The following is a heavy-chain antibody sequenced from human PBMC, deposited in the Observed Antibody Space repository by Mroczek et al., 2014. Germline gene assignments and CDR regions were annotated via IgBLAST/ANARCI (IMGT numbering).Heavy chain of an antibody. D-gene: IGHD2-2*01. CDR3: ARGVPAARGPYFDY. Sequence: QVQLQQWGAGLLKPSETLSLTCAVYGGSFSGYYWSWIRQPPGKGLEWIGEINHSGSTNYNPSLKSRVTISVDTSKNQFSLKLSSVTAADTAVYYCARGVPAARGPYFDYWGQGTLVTVSS. CDR1: GGSFSGYY. CDR2: INHSGST. J-gene: IGHJ4*02. V-gene: IGHV4-34*01.